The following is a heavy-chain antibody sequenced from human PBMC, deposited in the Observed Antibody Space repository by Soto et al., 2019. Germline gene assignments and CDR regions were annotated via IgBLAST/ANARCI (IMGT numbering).Heavy chain of an antibody. J-gene: IGHJ5*02. Sequence: GGSLRLSCAASGFTFSSYAMSWVRQAPGKGLEWVAVIWYDGSNKYYADSVKGRFTISRDNSKNTLYLQMNSLRAEDTAVYYCARDRNGSGYCSGGSCYGSWFDPWGQGTLVTVSS. V-gene: IGHV3-33*08. CDR3: ARDRNGSGYCSGGSCYGSWFDP. D-gene: IGHD2-15*01. CDR1: GFTFSSYA. CDR2: IWYDGSNK.